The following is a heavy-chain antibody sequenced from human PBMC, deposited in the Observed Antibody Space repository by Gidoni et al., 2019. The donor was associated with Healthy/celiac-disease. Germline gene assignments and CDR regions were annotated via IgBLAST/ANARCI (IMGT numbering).Heavy chain of an antibody. D-gene: IGHD6-19*01. V-gene: IGHV4-38-2*02. CDR2: IYHSGST. CDR3: ARDLLGGWFAPWDY. Sequence: QVQLQESGPGLVKPSETLSLTCPVSGYSISSGYYWGWIRQPPGKGLEWIGGIYHSGSTYYNPSLKSRVTISVDTSKNQFSLKLSSVTAADTAVYYCARDLLGGWFAPWDYWGQGTLVTVSS. CDR1: GYSISSGYY. J-gene: IGHJ4*02.